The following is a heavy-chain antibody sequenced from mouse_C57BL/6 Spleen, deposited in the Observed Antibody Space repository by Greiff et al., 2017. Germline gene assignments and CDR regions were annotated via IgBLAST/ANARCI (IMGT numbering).Heavy chain of an antibody. CDR3: ASSSYCDNYVPGFAY. CDR2: IDPSDSDT. J-gene: IGHJ3*01. D-gene: IGHD2-1*01. CDR1: GYTFTSYW. Sequence: VQLQQPGAELVRPGSSVKLSCKASGYTFTSYWMHWVKQRPIQGLEWIGNIDPSDSDTHYNQKFKDKATLTVDKSSSTAYMQLSSLTSEDSAVYYCASSSYCDNYVPGFAYWGQGTLVTVSA. V-gene: IGHV1-52*01.